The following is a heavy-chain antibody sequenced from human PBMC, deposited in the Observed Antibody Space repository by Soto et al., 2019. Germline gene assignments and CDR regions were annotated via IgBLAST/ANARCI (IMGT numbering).Heavy chain of an antibody. CDR3: ARPYIAAAGGDEYLQH. CDR1: GYTFTGYY. V-gene: IGHV1-2*02. J-gene: IGHJ1*01. CDR2: INPNSGGT. Sequence: GASVKVSCKASGYTFTGYYMHWVRQAPGQGLEWMGWINPNSGGTNYAQKFQGRVTMTRDTSISTAYMELSRLRSDDTAVYYCARPYIAAAGGDEYLQHWGQGTFVTVYS. D-gene: IGHD6-13*01.